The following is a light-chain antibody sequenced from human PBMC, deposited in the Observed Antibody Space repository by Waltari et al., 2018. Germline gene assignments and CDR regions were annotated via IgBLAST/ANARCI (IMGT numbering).Light chain of an antibody. CDR1: QSVNSY. J-gene: IGKJ1*01. Sequence: EIVLTQSPATLPLSPGERATLPCRASQSVNSYLAWYQQKPGQAPRLLIYDASNRATGIPARFSGSGSETDFTLTISSLEPEDFAVYYCQQRSNWPGTFGQGTKVEIK. V-gene: IGKV3-11*01. CDR3: QQRSNWPGT. CDR2: DAS.